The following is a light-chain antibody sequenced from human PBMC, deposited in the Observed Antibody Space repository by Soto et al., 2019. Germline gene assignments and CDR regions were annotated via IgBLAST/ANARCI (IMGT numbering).Light chain of an antibody. V-gene: IGKV3-20*01. CDR3: QQYGSSPPKYT. Sequence: EIVLTQSPGTLSLSPGERATLSCRASQSVSSSYLAWYQQKPGQAPRLLIYGASSRATGIPDRFSGSESGTDFTLTISILEPEDFAVYYCQQYGSSPPKYTFGQGTKLEIK. J-gene: IGKJ2*01. CDR2: GAS. CDR1: QSVSSSY.